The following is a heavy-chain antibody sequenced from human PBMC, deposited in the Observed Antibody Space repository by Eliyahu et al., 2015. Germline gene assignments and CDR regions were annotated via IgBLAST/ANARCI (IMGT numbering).Heavy chain of an antibody. Sequence: QVQLQESGPGLVKPSETLSLTCTVSGGSISSYYWSWXRQPPGKGLEWIGYINDIGSTNYNPSLKSRVTISVDTSKNQFSLKLSSVTAADTAVYYCVRRPARLGFDYWGQGTLVTVSS. D-gene: IGHD3-10*01. V-gene: IGHV4-59*08. CDR3: VRRPARLGFDY. CDR2: INDIGST. J-gene: IGHJ4*02. CDR1: GGSISSYY.